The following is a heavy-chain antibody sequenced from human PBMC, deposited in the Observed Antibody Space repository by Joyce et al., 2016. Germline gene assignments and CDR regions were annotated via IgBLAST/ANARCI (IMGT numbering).Heavy chain of an antibody. V-gene: IGHV4-59*11. D-gene: IGHD1-26*01. CDR2: IYHSGTT. Sequence: QVQLQESGPGLVKPSETLSLTCTVSNDSISSHSWCWIRQPPGDRLEWIGYIYHSGTTHYTPSLKSRVTLSIDTSDNQFSLKLNSVTTADTAVYYCAGGTYYSSFDYWGQGILVTVSS. CDR1: NDSISSHS. CDR3: AGGTYYSSFDY. J-gene: IGHJ4*02.